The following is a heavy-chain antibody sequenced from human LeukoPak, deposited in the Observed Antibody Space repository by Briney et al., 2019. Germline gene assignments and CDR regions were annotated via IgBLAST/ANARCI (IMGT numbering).Heavy chain of an antibody. CDR3: ARIDGYNTGGRHDAFDI. Sequence: GASVKVSCKASGGTFSSYAISWVRQAPGQGLEWMGRIIPIFGTANYAQKFQGRVTITTDESTSTAYMELSSLRSEDTAVYYCARIDGYNTGGRHDAFDIWGQGTMVTVSS. D-gene: IGHD5-24*01. J-gene: IGHJ3*02. CDR1: GGTFSSYA. V-gene: IGHV1-69*05. CDR2: IIPIFGTA.